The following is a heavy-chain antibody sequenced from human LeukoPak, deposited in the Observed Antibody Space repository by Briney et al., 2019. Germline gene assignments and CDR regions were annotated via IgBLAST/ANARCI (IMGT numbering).Heavy chain of an antibody. D-gene: IGHD2-15*01. V-gene: IGHV3-53*01. Sequence: TGGSLRLSCAASVVTVSSNYMSGVRQAPGKGLEWVSIIYSGGSTYYADSVKGRFTISRDNSKNTLYLQMNSLRAEDTAVYYCARALKGGIDAFDIWGQGTMVTVSS. J-gene: IGHJ3*02. CDR3: ARALKGGIDAFDI. CDR2: IYSGGST. CDR1: VVTVSSNY.